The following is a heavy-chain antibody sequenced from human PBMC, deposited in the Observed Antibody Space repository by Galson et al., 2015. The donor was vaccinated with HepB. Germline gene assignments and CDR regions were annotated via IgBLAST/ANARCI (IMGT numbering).Heavy chain of an antibody. J-gene: IGHJ4*02. CDR2: INAGNGNT. CDR3: ASDKVGTELVMGYFDY. CDR1: GYTFTSYA. Sequence: SVKVSCKASGYTFTSYAMHWVRQAPGQRLEWMGWINAGNGNTKYSQKFQGRVTITRDTSASTAYMELSSLRSEDTAVYYCASDKVGTELVMGYFDYWGQGTLVTVSS. D-gene: IGHD2-21*01. V-gene: IGHV1-3*01.